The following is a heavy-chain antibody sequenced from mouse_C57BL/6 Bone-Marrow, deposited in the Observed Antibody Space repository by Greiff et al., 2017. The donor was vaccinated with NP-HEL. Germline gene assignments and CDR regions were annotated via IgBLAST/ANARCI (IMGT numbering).Heavy chain of an antibody. Sequence: EVQGVESGGGLVQPGASLKLSCESYEYAFPSHAMSWVRKTPEKRLELVAAINSDGGSTYYPDTLERRFIISRDNTKKTLYQKIGSRRSEDTALDYCARLITAGGWEFDVWGTGTTVTVSA. CDR3: ARLITAGGWEFDV. CDR1: EYAFPSHA. V-gene: IGHV5-2*01. D-gene: IGHD2-4*01. J-gene: IGHJ1*03. CDR2: INSDGGST.